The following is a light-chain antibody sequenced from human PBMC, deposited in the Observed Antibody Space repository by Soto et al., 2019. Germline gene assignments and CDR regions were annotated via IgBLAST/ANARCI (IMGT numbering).Light chain of an antibody. CDR3: SSYTSSSTYV. CDR1: SSDVGGYTY. V-gene: IGLV2-14*01. CDR2: EVS. J-gene: IGLJ1*01. Sequence: QSVLTQPASVSGSPGQSITISCTGTSSDVGGYTYVSWYQHHPGKAPKLMIYEVSNRPSGVSNRFSGSKSGNTASLTISGLQAEDEADYYCSSYTSSSTYVFRTGPKV.